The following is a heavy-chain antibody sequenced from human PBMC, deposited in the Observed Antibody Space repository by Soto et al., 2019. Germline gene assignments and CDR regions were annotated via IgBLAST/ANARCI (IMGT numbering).Heavy chain of an antibody. CDR2: ISYDGSNK. V-gene: IGHV3-30-3*01. CDR1: GFTFSSYA. Sequence: GGSLRLSCAASGFTFSSYAMHWVRQAPGKGLEWVAVISYDGSNKYYADSVKGRFTISRDNYKNTLYLQMNSLRAEDTAVYYCAREWPGYWGQGTLVTVSS. D-gene: IGHD5-12*01. J-gene: IGHJ4*02. CDR3: AREWPGY.